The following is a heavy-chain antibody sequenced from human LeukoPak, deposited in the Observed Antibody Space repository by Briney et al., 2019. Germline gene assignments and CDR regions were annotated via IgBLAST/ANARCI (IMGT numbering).Heavy chain of an antibody. D-gene: IGHD3-9*01. CDR1: GFTFSSYW. V-gene: IGHV3-74*01. Sequence: GGSLRLSCAASGFTFSSYWMHWVRQAPGKGLVWVSRINSDGSSTSYADSVKGRFTISRDDSKNTLYLQMNSLRAEDTAAYYCAKGYYFDILSGYSSLDSWGQGTLVTVSS. J-gene: IGHJ4*02. CDR2: INSDGSST. CDR3: AKGYYFDILSGYSSLDS.